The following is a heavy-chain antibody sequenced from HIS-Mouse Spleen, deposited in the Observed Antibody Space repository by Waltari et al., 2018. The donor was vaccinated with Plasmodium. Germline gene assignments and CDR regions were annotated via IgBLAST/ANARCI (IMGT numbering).Heavy chain of an antibody. V-gene: IGHV1-18*01. D-gene: IGHD6-19*01. CDR1: GYTFTNAG. J-gene: IGHJ3*02. CDR2: ISPYNGNT. Sequence: QFQLVQSGAEVKKPGASVKVSCKASGYTFTNAGLSWVRQAPGQGLEWMGWISPYNGNTHFAQKLQGRVTMTTDTSTSTAYMELRSLRSDDTAVYYCARGSAGDAFDIWGQGTMVTVSS. CDR3: ARGSAGDAFDI.